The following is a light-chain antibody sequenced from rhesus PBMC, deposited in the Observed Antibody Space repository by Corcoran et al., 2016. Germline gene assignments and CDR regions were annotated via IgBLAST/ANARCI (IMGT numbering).Light chain of an antibody. CDR3: QQSSDLWT. J-gene: IGKJ1*01. V-gene: IGKV3-24*04. CDR2: GAS. CDR1: QSSDTF. Sequence: TVVTQSPATLSLSPGERATLSCRASQSSDTFLAWYQQKPGQPPRLLIDGASSRATGIPDRFSGSGSGTDFTLTISSLEPEDVGIYYCQQSSDLWTFGQGTKVEIK.